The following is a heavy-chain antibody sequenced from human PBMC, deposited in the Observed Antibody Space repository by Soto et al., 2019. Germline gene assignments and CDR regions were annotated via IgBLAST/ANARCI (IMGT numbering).Heavy chain of an antibody. D-gene: IGHD3-9*01. CDR2: ISGSGGST. CDR1: GFTFSSYA. V-gene: IGHV3-23*01. Sequence: GGSLRLSCAASGFTFSSYAMSWVRQAPGKGLEWVSAISGSGGSTYYADSVKGRFTISRDNSKNTPYLQMNSLRAEDTAVYYCAKEEYDILSGYPPFSAFDIWGQGTMVTVSS. CDR3: AKEEYDILSGYPPFSAFDI. J-gene: IGHJ3*02.